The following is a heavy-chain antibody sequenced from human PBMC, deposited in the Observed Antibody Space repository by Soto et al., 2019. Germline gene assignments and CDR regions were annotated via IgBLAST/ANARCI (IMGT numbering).Heavy chain of an antibody. CDR1: GFTFDDYA. J-gene: IGHJ3*02. D-gene: IGHD3-10*01. V-gene: IGHV3-9*01. Sequence: GGALRLSFAASGFTFDDYAMHWVLQAPGKGLAWVSGISWNSGRIGYAESVKGRFNISRDNAKNSMYLQMNSLRAEETDLYYCAKDKRWGGNDFDIWGQGTMVTVSS. CDR3: AKDKRWGGNDFDI. CDR2: ISWNSGRI.